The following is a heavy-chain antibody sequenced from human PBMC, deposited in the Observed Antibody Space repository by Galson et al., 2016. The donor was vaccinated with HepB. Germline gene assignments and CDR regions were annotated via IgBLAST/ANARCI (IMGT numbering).Heavy chain of an antibody. CDR1: GFTFEDYA. V-gene: IGHV3-9*01. J-gene: IGHJ4*02. CDR2: VIWNSGNT. CDR3: VKGGRRTAAAAGNLDF. Sequence: SLRLSCAASGFTFEDYAMYWVRQAPGKGLEWVSGVIWNSGNTGYADSVKGRFTISRDNAKNSLYLEMNSLRPEDTAFYYCVKGGRRTAAAAGNLDFWGQGTRVTVSS. D-gene: IGHD6-13*01.